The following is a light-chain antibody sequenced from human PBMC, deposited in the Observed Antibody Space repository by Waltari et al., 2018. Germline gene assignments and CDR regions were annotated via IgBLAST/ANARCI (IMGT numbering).Light chain of an antibody. CDR3: QQYDNLPSIT. V-gene: IGKV1-33*01. J-gene: IGKJ5*01. CDR2: DAS. Sequence: DIQMTQSPSSLSASVGDRVTITCQASQDISNHLNWYQQKPGNTPKLLIYDASTLETGVPSRCSGSGSGTDFTFTITSLQPEDIATYYCQQYDNLPSITFGQGTRLDIK. CDR1: QDISNH.